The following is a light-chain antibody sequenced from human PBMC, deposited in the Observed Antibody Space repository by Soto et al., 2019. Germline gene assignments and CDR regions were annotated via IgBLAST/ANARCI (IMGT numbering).Light chain of an antibody. CDR2: GAS. V-gene: IGKV3-15*01. CDR1: QSVSSN. Sequence: EIVMTQSPATLSVSPGERATLSCRASQSVSSNLAWYQQKPGQAPRLLIYGASTRATGIPARFSGSGSGTEFTLTISSLQPEDSATYYCLQDYNLWTFGQGTKLEI. J-gene: IGKJ1*01. CDR3: LQDYNLWT.